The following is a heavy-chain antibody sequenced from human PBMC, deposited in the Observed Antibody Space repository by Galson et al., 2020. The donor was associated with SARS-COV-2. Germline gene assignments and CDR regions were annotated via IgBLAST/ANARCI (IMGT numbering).Heavy chain of an antibody. V-gene: IGHV3-23*01. CDR2: VSGTGDSA. D-gene: IGHD3-10*01. CDR1: GFSFSSYD. J-gene: IGHJ6*02. Sequence: GGTLRLTCAASGFSFSSYDMRWVRQAPGKGLEWVSSVSGTGDSASYADSVEGRFIVFRDNSENMVYLQMNSLRAEDTAVYYCAKKYGSGSDYDYYGMDVWGQGTTVTVSS. CDR3: AKKYGSGSDYDYYGMDV.